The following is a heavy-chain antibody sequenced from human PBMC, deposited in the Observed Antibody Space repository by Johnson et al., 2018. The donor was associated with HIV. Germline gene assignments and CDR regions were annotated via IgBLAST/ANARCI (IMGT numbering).Heavy chain of an antibody. J-gene: IGHJ3*01. CDR3: ARDSRIWA. V-gene: IGHV3-30*04. Sequence: QVQLVESGGGVVQPGRSLRLSCAASGFTFSSFDMHWVRQAPGKGLEWVALISYDGSDKYYADSVKGRFTISRDNSKNSLYLQMNSLRAEDTAVYYCARDSRIWAWGQGTMVTVSS. D-gene: IGHD3-16*01. CDR1: GFTFSSFD. CDR2: ISYDGSDK.